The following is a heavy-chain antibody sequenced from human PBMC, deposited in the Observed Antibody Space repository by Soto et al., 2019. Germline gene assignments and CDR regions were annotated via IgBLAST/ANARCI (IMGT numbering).Heavy chain of an antibody. J-gene: IGHJ4*02. CDR3: AILTTAYYFDY. V-gene: IGHV3-72*01. CDR2: SRNKANSYTT. D-gene: IGHD2-15*01. CDR1: GFTFSDHY. Sequence: EVQLVESGGGLVQPGGSLRLSCAASGFTFSDHYIDWVRQAAGKGLEWVGRSRNKANSYTTEYAASVKGRFTISRDDSKNSLYLQMNSLKTEDTAVYYCAILTTAYYFDYWGQGTLVTVSS.